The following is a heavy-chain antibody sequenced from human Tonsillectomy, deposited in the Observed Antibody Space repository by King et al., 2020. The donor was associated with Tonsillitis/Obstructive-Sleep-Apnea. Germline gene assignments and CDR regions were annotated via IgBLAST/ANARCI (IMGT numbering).Heavy chain of an antibody. CDR2: INHSGRT. J-gene: IGHJ6*03. CDR3: ARRSTSHYMDV. CDR1: GGSFSGYY. V-gene: IGHV4-34*01. Sequence: VQLQQWGAGLLKPSETLSLTCAVYGGSFSGYYWSWIRQPPGKGLEWIGEINHSGRTNYTPSLKSRVTISLDTSKNQFSLKLSSLTAADTAVYYCARRSTSHYMDVWGKGTTVTVSS. D-gene: IGHD2-2*01.